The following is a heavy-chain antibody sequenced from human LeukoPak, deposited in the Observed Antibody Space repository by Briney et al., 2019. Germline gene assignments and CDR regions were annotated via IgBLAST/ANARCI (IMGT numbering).Heavy chain of an antibody. V-gene: IGHV3-43*02. D-gene: IGHD6-13*01. Sequence: PGGSLRLSCVVSGFTFDDYAMHWVRQAPGKGLEWVSLISGDGGSTYYADSVKGRFTISRDNSKNPLYLQMNSLRAEDTAVYYCAREPSSSSWYFPDYWGQGTLVTVSS. CDR3: AREPSSSSWYFPDY. CDR2: ISGDGGST. CDR1: GFTFDDYA. J-gene: IGHJ4*02.